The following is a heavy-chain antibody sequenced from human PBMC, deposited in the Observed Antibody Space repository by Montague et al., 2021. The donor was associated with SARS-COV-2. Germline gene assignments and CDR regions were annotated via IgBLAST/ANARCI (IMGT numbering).Heavy chain of an antibody. J-gene: IGHJ5*02. V-gene: IGHV4-34*01. Sequence: SETLSLTCAVYGGSFSGYYWSWIRQPPGKGLEWIGEINHSGSTNYNPSLKSRVTISVDTSKNQFSLKLSSVPAADTAVYYCASPTLGYCSSTSCYSDWFDPWGQGTLVTVSS. D-gene: IGHD2-2*02. CDR2: INHSGST. CDR3: ASPTLGYCSSTSCYSDWFDP. CDR1: GGSFSGYY.